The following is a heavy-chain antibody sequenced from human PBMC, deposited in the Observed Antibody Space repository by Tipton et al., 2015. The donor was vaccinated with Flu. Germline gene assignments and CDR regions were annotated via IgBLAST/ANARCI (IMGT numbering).Heavy chain of an antibody. CDR3: ARDRSPSASMDYYYYSGMDV. Sequence: QLVQSGAEVKKPGESLKISCKTSGYAFSTYWIGWVRQMSGKGLEWMGVIYPGDSEARYSPSFQGLVTISRDNAKNSLYLQMSSLTADDPALYYCARDRSPSASMDYYYYSGMDVWGQGTAVTVSS. D-gene: IGHD2-2*01. V-gene: IGHV5-51*01. J-gene: IGHJ6*02. CDR2: IYPGDSEA. CDR1: GYAFSTYW.